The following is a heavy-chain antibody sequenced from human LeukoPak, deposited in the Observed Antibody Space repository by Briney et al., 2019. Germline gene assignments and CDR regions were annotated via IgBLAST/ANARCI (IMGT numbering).Heavy chain of an antibody. J-gene: IGHJ5*02. V-gene: IGHV1-8*01. CDR3: VRGRNLEWLLYMFRAYNWFDP. Sequence: ASVKVSCKASGYTFTSYDINWVRQATGQGLEWMGWMNPNSGNTGYAQKFQGRVTMTRNTSISTAYMELSSLRSEDTAVYYCVRGRNLEWLLYMFRAYNWFDPWGQGTLVTVSS. CDR2: MNPNSGNT. CDR1: GYTFTSYD. D-gene: IGHD3-3*01.